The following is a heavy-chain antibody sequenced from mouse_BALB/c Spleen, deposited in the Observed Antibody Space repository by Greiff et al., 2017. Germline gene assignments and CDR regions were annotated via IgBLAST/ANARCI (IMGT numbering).Heavy chain of an antibody. V-gene: IGHV5-4*02. CDR2: ISDGGSYT. D-gene: IGHD2-1*01. Sequence: EVQLVESGGGLVKPGGSLKLSCAASGFTFSDYYMYWVRQTPEKRLEWIATISDGGSYTYYPDSVKGRFTISRDNAKNNLYLQMSSLKSEDTAMYYCARGDYGNYAWFAYWGQGTLVTVSA. CDR1: GFTFSDYY. CDR3: ARGDYGNYAWFAY. J-gene: IGHJ3*01.